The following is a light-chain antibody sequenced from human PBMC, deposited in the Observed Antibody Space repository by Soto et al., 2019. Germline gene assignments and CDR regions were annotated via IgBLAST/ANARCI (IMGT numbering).Light chain of an antibody. CDR2: GNS. J-gene: IGLJ2*01. CDR1: SSNIGAGYD. CDR3: QSYDSSLSVV. Sequence: QSVLTQPPSVSGAPGQRVTISCTGSSSNIGAGYDVHWYQQLPGTAPKLLIYGNSNRPSGVPDRFSGSKSGTSASLAITGLQAGGGADYYCQSYDSSLSVVFGGGTQLTVL. V-gene: IGLV1-40*01.